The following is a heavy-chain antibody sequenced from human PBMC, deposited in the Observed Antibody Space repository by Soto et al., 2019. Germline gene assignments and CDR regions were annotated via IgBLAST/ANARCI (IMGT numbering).Heavy chain of an antibody. Sequence: SETLSLTCAVYGGSFSGYYWSWIRQPPGKGLEWIGEINHSGSTNYNPSLESRVTISVDTSKNQFSLKLSSVTAADTAVYYCARGYQTISKTYNWFDPWGQGTLVTVSS. V-gene: IGHV4-34*01. CDR1: GGSFSGYY. D-gene: IGHD3-9*01. CDR3: ARGYQTISKTYNWFDP. CDR2: INHSGST. J-gene: IGHJ5*02.